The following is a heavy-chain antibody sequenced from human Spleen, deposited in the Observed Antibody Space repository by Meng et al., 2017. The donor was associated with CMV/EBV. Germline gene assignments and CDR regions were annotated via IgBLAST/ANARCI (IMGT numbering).Heavy chain of an antibody. CDR1: GYTFTGYY. CDR3: ARDDAGTPGAFDI. D-gene: IGHD3-10*01. CDR2: ISVYNGNR. V-gene: IGHV1-18*04. Sequence: ASVKVSCKASGYTFTGYYMHWVRQAPGQGLEWMGWISVYNGNRKLAQRVHGRVTISMDTSTSRAYMELRSLRSDDTAVYYCARDDAGTPGAFDIWGQGTMVTVSS. J-gene: IGHJ3*02.